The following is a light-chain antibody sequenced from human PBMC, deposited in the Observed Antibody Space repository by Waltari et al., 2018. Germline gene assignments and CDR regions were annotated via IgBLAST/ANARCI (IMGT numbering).Light chain of an antibody. CDR1: ALPKQY. J-gene: IGLJ2*01. CDR3: QSADSSGTYVV. V-gene: IGLV3-25*03. CDR2: KDS. Sequence: SYELTQPPSVSVSPGQTARITCSGDALPKQYAYWYQQKPGQAPVLVIYKDSERHSGIPGRFSGSSSGTTVTLTIRGVQAEDEADYYCQSADSSGTYVVFGGGTKLTVL.